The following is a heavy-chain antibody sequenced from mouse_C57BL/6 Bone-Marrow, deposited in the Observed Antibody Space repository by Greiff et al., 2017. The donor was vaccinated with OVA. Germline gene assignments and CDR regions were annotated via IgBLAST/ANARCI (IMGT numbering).Heavy chain of an antibody. J-gene: IGHJ3*01. D-gene: IGHD1-1*01. CDR3: AREPHYYGSSGFAY. V-gene: IGHV5-4*01. CDR1: GFTFSSYA. CDR2: ISDGGSYT. Sequence: EVKLMESGGGLVKPGGSLKLSCAASGFTFSSYAMSWVRQTPEKRLEWVATISDGGSYTYYPDNVKGRFTFSRDNAKTNVYLQMSHLKSEDTAMYYCAREPHYYGSSGFAYWGQGALVTVSA.